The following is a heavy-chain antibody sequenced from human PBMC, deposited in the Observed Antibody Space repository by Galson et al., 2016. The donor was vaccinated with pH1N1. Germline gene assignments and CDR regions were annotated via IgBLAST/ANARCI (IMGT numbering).Heavy chain of an antibody. J-gene: IGHJ4*02. V-gene: IGHV4-59*08. CDR3: ARHTRWGISSSFDY. Sequence: LSLTCTVSGTSVSGNYWSWIRQPPGKGLEWIGYLYYNENTNYNPSLKSRVTISEATSKNQFSLRLTSVTAADTAVYYCARHTRWGISSSFDYWGQGTLVTVSS. D-gene: IGHD3-16*01. CDR1: GTSVSGNY. CDR2: LYYNENT.